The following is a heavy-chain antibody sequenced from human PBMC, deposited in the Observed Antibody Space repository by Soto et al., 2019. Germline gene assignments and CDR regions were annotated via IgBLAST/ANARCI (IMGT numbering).Heavy chain of an antibody. CDR1: GYTFTSYG. D-gene: IGHD3-3*01. V-gene: IGHV1-18*01. CDR2: ISAYDGKT. Sequence: VASVKVSCKASGYTFTSYGINWVRQAPGQGLELMGWISAYDGKTTYAEKFQGRVTLTTDTSTSTAYMELRSLRSDDTAIYYCARDPHEFWTSYWFDPWGQGTPVTVSS. CDR3: ARDPHEFWTSYWFDP. J-gene: IGHJ5*02.